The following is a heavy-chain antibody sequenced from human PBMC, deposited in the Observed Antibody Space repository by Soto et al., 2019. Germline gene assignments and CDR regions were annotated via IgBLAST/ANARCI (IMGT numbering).Heavy chain of an antibody. D-gene: IGHD3-3*01. CDR3: AMCFTIFGVVIYGHDAFDI. V-gene: IGHV1-69*13. CDR2: IIPIFGTA. CDR1: GGTFSSYA. Sequence: ASVKVSCKASGGTFSSYAISWVRQAPGQGLEWMGGIIPIFGTANYAQKFQGRVTITADESTSTAYMELSSLRSEDTAVYYCAMCFTIFGVVIYGHDAFDIWGQGTMVTVSS. J-gene: IGHJ3*02.